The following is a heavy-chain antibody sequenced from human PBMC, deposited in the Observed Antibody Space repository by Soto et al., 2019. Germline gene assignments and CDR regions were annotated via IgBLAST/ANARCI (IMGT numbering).Heavy chain of an antibody. CDR2: IIPIFGTA. J-gene: IGHJ4*02. CDR1: GGTFSSYA. D-gene: IGHD1-1*01. Sequence: SVKVSCKASGGTFSSYAISWVRHAPGQGLEWMGGIIPIFGTANYAHKFQGRVTITADKSTSTAYMELSSLRSEDTAVYYCASHGYNGLASFDYWGQGXLVTVYS. CDR3: ASHGYNGLASFDY. V-gene: IGHV1-69*06.